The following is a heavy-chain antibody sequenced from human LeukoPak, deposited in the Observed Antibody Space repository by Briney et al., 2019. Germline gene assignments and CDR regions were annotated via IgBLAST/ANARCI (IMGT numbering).Heavy chain of an antibody. Sequence: SQTLSLTCAVSGDSVSSSSAVWNWIRQSPSRGLEWLGRTYYRSKWHNEYAESVKSRISITSDTSKNQFSLQLNSVTPEDTAEYYCAGTADYSSFLAYWGQGTLVTVSS. CDR1: GDSVSSSSAV. V-gene: IGHV6-1*01. D-gene: IGHD4-11*01. CDR2: TYYRSKWHN. J-gene: IGHJ4*02. CDR3: AGTADYSSFLAY.